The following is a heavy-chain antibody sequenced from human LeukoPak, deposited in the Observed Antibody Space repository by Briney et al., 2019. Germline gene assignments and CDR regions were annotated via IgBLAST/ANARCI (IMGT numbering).Heavy chain of an antibody. D-gene: IGHD2-21*01. CDR1: GGSISSYY. J-gene: IGHJ4*02. CDR3: ARGESYSDY. V-gene: IGHV4-59*01. CDR2: IYYSGST. Sequence: SETLSLTCTVSGGSISSYYWSWIRQPPGKGLEWIGYIYYSGSTNYNPSLKSRVTISVDTSKNQFSLKLSSVTAADTAVYYCARGESYSDYWGQGTLVTVSS.